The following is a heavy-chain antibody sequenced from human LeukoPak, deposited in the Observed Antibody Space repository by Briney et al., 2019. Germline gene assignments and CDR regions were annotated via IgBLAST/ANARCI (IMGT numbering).Heavy chain of an antibody. CDR1: GFTFSNYA. D-gene: IGHD3-3*01. Sequence: GGSLRLSCAASGFTFSNYAMSWVRQAPGKGLVWVSRINSDGSSTIYADSVKGRFTISRDNAKNTLYLQMNSLRAEDTAVYYCARDLNYDFWSGNIDYWGQGTLVTVSS. CDR3: ARDLNYDFWSGNIDY. V-gene: IGHV3-74*01. J-gene: IGHJ4*02. CDR2: INSDGSST.